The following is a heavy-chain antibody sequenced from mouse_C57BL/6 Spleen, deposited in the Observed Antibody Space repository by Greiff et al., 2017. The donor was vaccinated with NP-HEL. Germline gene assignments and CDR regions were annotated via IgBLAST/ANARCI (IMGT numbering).Heavy chain of an antibody. CDR1: GYTFTSYW. Sequence: QVQLQQPGAELVMPGASVKLSCKASGYTFTSYWMHWVKQRPGQGLEWIGEIDPSDSYTNYNQKFKGKSTLTVDKSSSTAYMQLSSLTSEDSAVYYCARSNFMGDWGKGTSVAV. D-gene: IGHD1-2*01. V-gene: IGHV1-69*01. J-gene: IGHJ4*01. CDR3: ARSNFMGD. CDR2: IDPSDSYT.